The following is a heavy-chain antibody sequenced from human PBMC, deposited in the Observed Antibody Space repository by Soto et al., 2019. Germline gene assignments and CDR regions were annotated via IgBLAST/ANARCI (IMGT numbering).Heavy chain of an antibody. Sequence: ASEALSLTCTVSGGSISSGDYYWSWIRQPPGKGLEWIGYIYYSGSAHYNPSLKSRVTISVDMSKNQFSLKLSSVTAADTAVYYCARVARDSSDAFDIWGQGTMVTVSS. V-gene: IGHV4-30-4*01. J-gene: IGHJ3*02. CDR3: ARVARDSSDAFDI. CDR1: GGSISSGDYY. D-gene: IGHD3-22*01. CDR2: IYYSGSA.